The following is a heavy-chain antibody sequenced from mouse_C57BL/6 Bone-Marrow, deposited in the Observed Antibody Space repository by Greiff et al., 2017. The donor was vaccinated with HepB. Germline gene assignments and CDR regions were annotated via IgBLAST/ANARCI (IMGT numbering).Heavy chain of an antibody. CDR2: ISSGSSTI. CDR3: AILDGYYVAY. D-gene: IGHD2-3*01. V-gene: IGHV5-17*01. CDR1: GFTFSDYG. J-gene: IGHJ3*01. Sequence: EVMLVESGGGLVKPGGSLKLSCAASGFTFSDYGMHWVRQAPEKGLEWVAYISSGSSTIYYADTVKGRFTISRDNAKNTLFLQMTSLRSEDTAMYYCAILDGYYVAYWGQGTLVTVSA.